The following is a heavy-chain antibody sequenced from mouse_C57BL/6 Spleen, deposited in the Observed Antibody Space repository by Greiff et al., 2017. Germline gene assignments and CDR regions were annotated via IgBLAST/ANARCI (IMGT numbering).Heavy chain of an antibody. CDR1: GFNIKDYY. J-gene: IGHJ4*01. CDR2: IDPEDGET. CDR3: ARLEWLRRYYYAMDY. V-gene: IGHV14-2*01. D-gene: IGHD2-2*01. Sequence: EVQGVESGAELVKPGASVKLSCTASGFNIKDYYMHWVKQRTEQGLEWIGRIDPEDGETKYAPKFQGKATITADTSSNTAYLQLSSLTSEDTAVYYCARLEWLRRYYYAMDYWGQGTSVTVSS.